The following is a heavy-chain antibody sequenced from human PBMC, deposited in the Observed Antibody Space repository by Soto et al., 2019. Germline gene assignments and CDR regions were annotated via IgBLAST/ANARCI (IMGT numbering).Heavy chain of an antibody. CDR1: GFTFDDYA. CDR3: AKVSAESYYYYGMDV. J-gene: IGHJ6*02. Sequence: PVGSLRLSCAASGFTFDDYAMHWVRQAPGKGLEWVSGISWNSGSIGYADSVKGRFTISRDNAKNSLYLQMNSLRAEDTALYYCAKVSAESYYYYGMDVWGQGTTVTVSS. V-gene: IGHV3-9*01. CDR2: ISWNSGSI.